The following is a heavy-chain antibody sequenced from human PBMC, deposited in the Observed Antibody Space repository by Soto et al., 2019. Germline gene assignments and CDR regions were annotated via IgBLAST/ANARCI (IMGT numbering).Heavy chain of an antibody. V-gene: IGHV1-18*01. Sequence: VQLVQSGAEVKKPGASVKVSCKASGYSFTSYGVTWVRQAPGQGLEWMGWISGYNGITNYAQKLQGRVTMTTDTSTSTAYMELRSLRCDDTAVYYCARGRDGYNYNFDFWGQGTLVTVSS. CDR2: ISGYNGIT. J-gene: IGHJ4*02. D-gene: IGHD5-12*01. CDR1: GYSFTSYG. CDR3: ARGRDGYNYNFDF.